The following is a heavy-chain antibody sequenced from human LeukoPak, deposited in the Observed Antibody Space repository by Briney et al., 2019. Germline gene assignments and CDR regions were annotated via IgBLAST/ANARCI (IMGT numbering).Heavy chain of an antibody. CDR3: ARLRDGYNPVDH. CDR2: IYYSGST. Sequence: SETLSLTCTVSGGSISSYYWSWIRQPPGKGLEWIGYIYYSGSTNYNPSLKSRVTISVDTSKNQFSLKLSSVTAADTAVYYCARLRDGYNPVDHWGQGTLVTVSS. CDR1: GGSISSYY. D-gene: IGHD5-24*01. J-gene: IGHJ4*02. V-gene: IGHV4-59*08.